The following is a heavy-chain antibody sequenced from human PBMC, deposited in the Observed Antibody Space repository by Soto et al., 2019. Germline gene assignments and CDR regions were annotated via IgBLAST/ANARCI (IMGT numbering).Heavy chain of an antibody. V-gene: IGHV4-59*01. CDR3: ARGRIPAEFDY. Sequence: SETLSLTCTVSGSSISSYYWTWIRQPPGKGLEWIGYIYYNGGTKYNPSLRGQVTISVDTSKNQFSLKLSSVTAADTAVYYCARGRIPAEFDYWGQGTLVTVSS. J-gene: IGHJ4*02. CDR2: IYYNGGT. CDR1: GSSISSYY. D-gene: IGHD2-2*01.